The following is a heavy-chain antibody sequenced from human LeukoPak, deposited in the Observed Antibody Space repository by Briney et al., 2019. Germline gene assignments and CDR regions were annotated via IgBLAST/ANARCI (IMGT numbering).Heavy chain of an antibody. Sequence: GSLRLSCAASGFTFSRYGMHWVRQAPGKGLEWVAFIRYDGSNKYYADSVKGRFTISRDNSKNTLYLQMNSLRAEDTAVYYCALTYYYDSSGYYDGYFDYWGQGTLVTVSS. CDR1: GFTFSRYG. CDR3: ALTYYYDSSGYYDGYFDY. CDR2: IRYDGSNK. V-gene: IGHV3-30*02. J-gene: IGHJ4*02. D-gene: IGHD3-22*01.